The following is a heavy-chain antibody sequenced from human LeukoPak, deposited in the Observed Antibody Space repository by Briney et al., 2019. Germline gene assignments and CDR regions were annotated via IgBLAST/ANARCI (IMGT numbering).Heavy chain of an antibody. V-gene: IGHV4-59*01. CDR1: DDSISSYY. J-gene: IGHJ4*02. Sequence: SETLSLTCTVSDDSISSYYWSWIRQPPGKGLEWIGYIYYSGSTNYNPSLKSRVTISVDTSKNQFSLKLSSVTPADTAVYYCARAYSANYYYFDYWGQGTLVTVSS. CDR2: IYYSGST. CDR3: ARAYSANYYYFDY. D-gene: IGHD5-12*01.